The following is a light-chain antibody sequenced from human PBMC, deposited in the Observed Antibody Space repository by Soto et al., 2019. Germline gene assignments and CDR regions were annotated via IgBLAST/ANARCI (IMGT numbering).Light chain of an antibody. CDR1: QDISSY. CDR2: AAS. CDR3: QQYYSYPRT. J-gene: IGKJ1*01. Sequence: IQMTQSPSSVSASIGGTVTITCRASQDISSYLAWYQQKPGKAPKLLIYAASTLQSGVPSRFSGSGSGTDFTLTISCLQSEDFATYYCQQYYSYPRTFGQGTKVDIK. V-gene: IGKV1-8*01.